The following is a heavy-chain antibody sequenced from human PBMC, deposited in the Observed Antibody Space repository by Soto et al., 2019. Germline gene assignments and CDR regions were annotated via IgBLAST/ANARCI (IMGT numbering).Heavy chain of an antibody. V-gene: IGHV4-39*01. CDR3: ARHPDYGGKYYYYGMDV. CDR2: IYYKGYT. Sequence: QLQLQESGPGLVKPSETLSLTCTSSGDSISDSSFYWAWIRQPPGKGLEWIGSIYYKGYTKYNPSLESRVPITVDTSRNQFCLRLSSVTAADTAVYFCARHPDYGGKYYYYGMDVWGPGTTVIVSS. J-gene: IGHJ6*02. CDR1: GDSISDSSFY. D-gene: IGHD4-17*01.